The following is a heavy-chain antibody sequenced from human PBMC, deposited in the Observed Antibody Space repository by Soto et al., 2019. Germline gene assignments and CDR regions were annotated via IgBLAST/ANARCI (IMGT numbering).Heavy chain of an antibody. CDR3: ARAMSRSGSYYKNYYYGMDV. J-gene: IGHJ6*02. CDR1: GGSFSGYY. V-gene: IGHV4-34*01. Sequence: PSETLSLTCAVYGGSFSGYYWSWIRQPPGKGLEWIGEINHSGSTNYNPSLKSRVTISVDTSKNQFSLKLSSVTAADTAVYYCARAMSRSGSYYKNYYYGMDVWGQGTTVTVSS. CDR2: INHSGST. D-gene: IGHD3-10*01.